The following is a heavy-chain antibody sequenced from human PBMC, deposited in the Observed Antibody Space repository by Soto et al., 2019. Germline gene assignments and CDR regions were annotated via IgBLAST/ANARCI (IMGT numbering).Heavy chain of an antibody. D-gene: IGHD3-9*01. CDR2: INPSGGST. CDR1: GYTFTSYY. Sequence: ASVKVSCKASGYTFTSYYMHWVRQAPGQGLEWMGIINPSGGSTSYAQKFQGRVTMTRDTSTSTVYMELSSLRSEDTAVYYCARDPLVLRYFDWLPTLNYYYYGMGVWGQGTTVTVSS. V-gene: IGHV1-46*01. CDR3: ARDPLVLRYFDWLPTLNYYYYGMGV. J-gene: IGHJ6*02.